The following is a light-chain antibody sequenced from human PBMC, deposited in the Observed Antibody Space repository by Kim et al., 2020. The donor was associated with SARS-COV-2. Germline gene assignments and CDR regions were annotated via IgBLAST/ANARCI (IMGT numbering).Light chain of an antibody. CDR2: GNT. V-gene: IGLV1-40*01. CDR1: SSNIGAPYD. J-gene: IGLJ3*02. Sequence: RVTISCTGSSSNIGAPYDVHWYQQLPGAAPKLLIFGNTNRPSGVPDRFSGSKSGTSASLAITGLQAEDEADYYCQSYDKSLSGKVFGGGTKVTVL. CDR3: QSYDKSLSGKV.